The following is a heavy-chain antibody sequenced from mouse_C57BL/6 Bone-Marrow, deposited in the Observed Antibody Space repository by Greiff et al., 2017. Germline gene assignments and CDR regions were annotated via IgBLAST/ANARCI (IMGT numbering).Heavy chain of an antibody. J-gene: IGHJ1*03. D-gene: IGHD1-1*01. V-gene: IGHV1-61*01. CDR2: IYPSDSET. Sequence: VQLQQPGAELVRPGSSVKLSCKASGYTFTSYWMDWVKQRPGQGLEWIGNIYPSDSETHYNQKFKDKATLTVDKSSRTAYMQLSSLTSEDSAVYYCARGIYYYGSSYEGLGVWGTGTTVTVSS. CDR3: ARGIYYYGSSYEGLGV. CDR1: GYTFTSYW.